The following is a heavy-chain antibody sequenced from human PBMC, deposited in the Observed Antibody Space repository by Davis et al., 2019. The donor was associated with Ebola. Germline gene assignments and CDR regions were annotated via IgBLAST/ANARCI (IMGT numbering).Heavy chain of an antibody. D-gene: IGHD5-12*01. V-gene: IGHV3-30*02. CDR2: IRYDGSNR. Sequence: PGGSLRLSCAASGFTFSSFGMHWVRQAPATGLGWVSFIRYDGSNRYYSDSVEGRFTISRDNSKNTLYLQMNSLRAEDTALYYCAKVHRTGYDLFDYWGQGTLVTVSS. J-gene: IGHJ4*02. CDR3: AKVHRTGYDLFDY. CDR1: GFTFSSFG.